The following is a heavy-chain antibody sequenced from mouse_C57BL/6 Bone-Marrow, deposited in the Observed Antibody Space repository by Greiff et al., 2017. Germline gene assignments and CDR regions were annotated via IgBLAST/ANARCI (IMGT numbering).Heavy chain of an antibody. CDR1: GYTFTSYW. CDR3: ARRYYGSSYFDY. D-gene: IGHD1-1*01. J-gene: IGHJ2*01. CDR2: IHPNSGST. Sequence: QVQLQQPGAELVKPGASVKLSCKASGYTFTSYWMPWVKQRPGQGLEWIGMIHPNSGSTNYNEKFKSKAKLTVDKSSSTASMQLSSLTSEDSAVYYCARRYYGSSYFDYGGQGTTLTVSS. V-gene: IGHV1-64*01.